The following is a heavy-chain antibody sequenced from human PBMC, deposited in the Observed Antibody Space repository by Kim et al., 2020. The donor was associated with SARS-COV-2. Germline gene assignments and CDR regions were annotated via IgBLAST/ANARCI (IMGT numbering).Heavy chain of an antibody. Sequence: GGSLRLSCAASGFTFSSYAMHWVRQAPGKGLEWVAVISYDGSNKYYADSVKGRFTISRDNSKNTLYLQMNSLRAEDTAVYYCARCGGSGSYFSHFLCWGQGTLVTVSS. D-gene: IGHD3-10*01. CDR3: ARCGGSGSYFSHFLC. J-gene: IGHJ4*02. CDR1: GFTFSSYA. V-gene: IGHV3-30-3*01. CDR2: ISYDGSNK.